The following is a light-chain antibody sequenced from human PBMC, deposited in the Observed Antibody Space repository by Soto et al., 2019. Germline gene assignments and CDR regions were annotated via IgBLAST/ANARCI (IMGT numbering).Light chain of an antibody. CDR1: SSDVGGYNY. CDR2: EVS. CDR3: AAWDAGLFV. V-gene: IGLV2-14*01. Sequence: QSALTQPASVSGSPGQSITISCTGTSSDVGGYNYVSWYQQHPGKAPKLMIYEVSNRPSGVSNRFSGSKSGNTASLTISGLQAEDEADYYCAAWDAGLFVFGSGTKLTVL. J-gene: IGLJ1*01.